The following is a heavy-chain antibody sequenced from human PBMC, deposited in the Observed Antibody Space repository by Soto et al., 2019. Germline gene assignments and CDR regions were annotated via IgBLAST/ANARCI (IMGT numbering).Heavy chain of an antibody. J-gene: IGHJ4*02. CDR1: GFSFDDYT. D-gene: IGHD2-21*01. V-gene: IGHV3-43*01. Sequence: HPGGSLRLSCAASGFSFDDYTMHWVRQAPGKGLEWVSLISWDGGSTYSADSVKGRFTISRDNSKNSLYLQMNSLRTEDTALYYCAKDDELWSTNRGPFDYWAQGTLVTGSS. CDR3: AKDDELWSTNRGPFDY. CDR2: ISWDGGST.